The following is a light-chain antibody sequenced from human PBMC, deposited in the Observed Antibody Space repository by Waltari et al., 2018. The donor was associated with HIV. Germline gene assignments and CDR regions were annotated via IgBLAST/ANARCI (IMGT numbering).Light chain of an antibody. V-gene: IGLV7-43*01. CDR3: LLYYGGAQSWL. J-gene: IGLJ2*01. Sequence: QTVVTQAPSLTVSPGGTVTLTCASSTGPVPRGSSTNWVQRKPGQGPRALIHSSGSRHSWSPGRFSGSLLGDRAALTLSGGQPEDEAEYYCLLYYGGAQSWLFGGGTKLTVL. CDR2: SSG. CDR1: TGPVPRGSS.